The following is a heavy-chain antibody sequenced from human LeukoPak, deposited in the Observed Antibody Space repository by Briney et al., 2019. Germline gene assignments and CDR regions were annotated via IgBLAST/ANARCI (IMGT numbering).Heavy chain of an antibody. V-gene: IGHV3-33*01. D-gene: IGHD1-26*01. CDR2: IQTDGNDK. CDR3: AREDGPTYVGRFVH. Sequence: QPGRSLRLSCAASGFTFSNYGMNWVRQAPDKGLEWVTFIQTDGNDKYYADSVKGRFTISRDNSKNTVFLQVNNVRAEDTAVYFCAREDGPTYVGRFVHWGQGTLVTASS. CDR1: GFTFSNYG. J-gene: IGHJ5*02.